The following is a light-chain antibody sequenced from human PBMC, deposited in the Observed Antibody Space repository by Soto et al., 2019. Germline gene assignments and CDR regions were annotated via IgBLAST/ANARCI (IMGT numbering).Light chain of an antibody. Sequence: DIQLTQSPSSLSSSIGDRVTITCRASQDISSYLNWYQQKPGRAPNLLIYGASTLQGGVPSRFSGRASGTEFTLTISCLQPEDVATYYCQQPYRSVTFGQGTRL. J-gene: IGKJ5*01. CDR2: GAS. V-gene: IGKV1-39*01. CDR3: QQPYRSVT. CDR1: QDISSY.